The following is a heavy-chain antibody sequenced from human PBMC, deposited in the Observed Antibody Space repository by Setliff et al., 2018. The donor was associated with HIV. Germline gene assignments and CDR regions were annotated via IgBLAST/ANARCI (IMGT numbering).Heavy chain of an antibody. D-gene: IGHD4-17*01. Sequence: GESLKISCAVSGFNVDDYGMSWVRQVPGKGLEWVSAISGSGGSTYYADSVKGRFTISRDNSKNTLYLQMNSLRAEDTAVYYCANSGTTAIEYFQHWGQGTLVTVSS. V-gene: IGHV3-23*01. J-gene: IGHJ1*01. CDR3: ANSGTTAIEYFQH. CDR1: GFNVDDYG. CDR2: ISGSGGST.